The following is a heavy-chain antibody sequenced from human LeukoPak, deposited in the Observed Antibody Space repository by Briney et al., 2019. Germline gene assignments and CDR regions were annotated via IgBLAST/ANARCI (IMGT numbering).Heavy chain of an antibody. CDR3: ARRSGTYAFDY. V-gene: IGHV1-18*01. Sequence: GASVKVSCKGSGYSXTNYGISWVRQAPGQGLEWMGWISAYNGNTNYAQKLQGRVTMTRDTSTSTVHMELRTLRSDDTAVYYCARRSGTYAFDYWGQGTLVTVSS. D-gene: IGHD3-10*01. J-gene: IGHJ4*02. CDR2: ISAYNGNT. CDR1: GYSXTNYG.